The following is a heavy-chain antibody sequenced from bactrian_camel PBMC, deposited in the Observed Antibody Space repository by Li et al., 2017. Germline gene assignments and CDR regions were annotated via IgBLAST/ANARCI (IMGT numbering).Heavy chain of an antibody. V-gene: IGHV3S53*01. D-gene: IGHD2*01. CDR2: IDRYGRT. CDR3: AEAPYRDGFSTKC. Sequence: HVQLVESGGGSVQVGGSLRLSCAASGGGDSSNCMGWFRQPPGKGREGVVYIDRYGRTSYADSVKGRFTISHDKSKNTAYLQMNDPKPEDTAMYYCAEAPYRDGFSTKCRGQGTQVTVSS. J-gene: IGHJ6*01. CDR1: GGGDSSNC.